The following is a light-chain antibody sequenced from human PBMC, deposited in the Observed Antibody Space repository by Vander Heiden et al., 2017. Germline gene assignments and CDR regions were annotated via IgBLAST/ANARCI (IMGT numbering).Light chain of an antibody. CDR3: QQYRNWPRT. CDR1: QSVSSN. CDR2: GAS. V-gene: IGKV3-15*01. J-gene: IGKJ1*01. Sequence: EIVMTQAPATLSVSPGARATLSCRASQSVSSNLAWYQQKPGQAPRLLIYGASTRATGIPARFSGSGSGTEFTLTISSLQSEDFSVYYCQQYRNWPRTFGQGTKVEI.